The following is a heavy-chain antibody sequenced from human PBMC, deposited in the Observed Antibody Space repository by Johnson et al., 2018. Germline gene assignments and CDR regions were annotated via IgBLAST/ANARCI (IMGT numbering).Heavy chain of an antibody. Sequence: EVQLVESGGGLVQPGGSLKLSCAASGFTFSGSAMHWVRQASGKGLEWVGRIRSKANSYATAYAASVKGRLNISRDDSKNTAYPQMNSLKTEDTAVYYCTRKESLWFGGLYYYYGMDVWGQGTTVTGAS. CDR1: GFTFSGSA. J-gene: IGHJ6*02. CDR2: IRSKANSYAT. CDR3: TRKESLWFGGLYYYYGMDV. V-gene: IGHV3-73*01. D-gene: IGHD3-10*01.